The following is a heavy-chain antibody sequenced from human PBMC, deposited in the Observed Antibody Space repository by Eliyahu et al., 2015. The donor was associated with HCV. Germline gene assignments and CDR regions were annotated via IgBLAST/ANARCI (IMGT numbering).Heavy chain of an antibody. J-gene: IGHJ4*02. CDR3: ASYKWFGGGPFDY. CDR2: IKQDGSEK. V-gene: IGHV3-7*03. CDR1: GFTFSSYW. D-gene: IGHD3-10*01. Sequence: EVQLVESGGGLVQPGGSLRLSCAASGFTFSSYWMSWVRQAPGKGLEWVANIKQDGSEKYYVDSVKGRFTISRDNAKNSLYLQMNSLRAEDTAVYYCASYKWFGGGPFDYWGQGTLVTVSS.